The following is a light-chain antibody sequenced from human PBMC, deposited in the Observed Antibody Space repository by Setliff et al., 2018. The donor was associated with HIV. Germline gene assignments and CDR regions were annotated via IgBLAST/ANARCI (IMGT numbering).Light chain of an antibody. CDR3: CSYADSNTFV. Sequence: QSALTQPASVSGSPGQSITIPCTGTSSDIGGYNSVSWYQQRPDKAPKLMIYDVTKRPSGVSNRFSGSKSGNTASLTISGLQAEDEADYYCCSYADSNTFVFGTGTKVTVL. J-gene: IGLJ1*01. V-gene: IGLV2-23*02. CDR2: DVT. CDR1: SSDIGGYNS.